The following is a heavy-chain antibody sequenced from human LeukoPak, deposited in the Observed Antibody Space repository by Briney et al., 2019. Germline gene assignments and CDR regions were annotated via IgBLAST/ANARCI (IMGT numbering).Heavy chain of an antibody. CDR1: GFTFSSYG. Sequence: GGSLRLSCAASGFTFSSYGMHWVRQAPGKGLEWVAVISYDGSNKYYADSVKGRFTISRDNSKNTLYLQMNSLRAEDTAVYYCAKDDYYDSSGPLGWWGQGTLVTVSS. CDR2: ISYDGSNK. V-gene: IGHV3-30*18. CDR3: AKDDYYDSSGPLGW. D-gene: IGHD3-22*01. J-gene: IGHJ4*02.